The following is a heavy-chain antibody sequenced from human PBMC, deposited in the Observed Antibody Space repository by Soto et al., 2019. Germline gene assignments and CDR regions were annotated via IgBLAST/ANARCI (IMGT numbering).Heavy chain of an antibody. CDR3: ATLTKYDILTGFYPC. CDR1: GFTVNSNY. Sequence: EVQLVESGGGLVQPGGSLRLSCAASGFTVNSNYMSWVRQAPGKGLEWVSVIYSDGSTYYADSVKGRFIISRDNSNNTPYCQMNSLRAEATAAYYCATLTKYDILTGFYPCWGQGTLVTVSS. V-gene: IGHV3-66*01. D-gene: IGHD3-9*01. J-gene: IGHJ4*02. CDR2: IYSDGST.